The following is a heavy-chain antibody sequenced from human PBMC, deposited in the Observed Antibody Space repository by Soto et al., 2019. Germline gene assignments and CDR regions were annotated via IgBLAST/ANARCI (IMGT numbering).Heavy chain of an antibody. CDR3: XRXSXDFXXXXXRPXXXYYXXDV. Sequence: SLKISCKGSGYSFTSYWIGWVRQMPGKGLEWMGIIYPGDSDTRYSPSFQGQVTISADKSISTDYPQWSSLKASDTAMYYCXRXSXDFXXXXXRPXXXYYXXDVXGXXTTXXVXS. CDR1: GYSFTSYW. J-gene: IGHJ6*03. CDR2: IYPGDSDT. V-gene: IGHV5-51*01. D-gene: IGHD3-3*01.